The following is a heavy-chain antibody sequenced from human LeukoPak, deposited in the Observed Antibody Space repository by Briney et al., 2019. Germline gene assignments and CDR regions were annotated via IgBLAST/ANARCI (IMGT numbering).Heavy chain of an antibody. CDR3: ARAQPYYYYMDV. CDR1: GFIFSNYW. CDR2: IKEDGSDK. Sequence: AGGSLRLSCEATGFIFSNYWMAWVRQAPGKGLEWVANIKEDGSDKNYVVSMEGRFTISRDNAKNSLYLQMNSLRAEDTAVYYCARAQPYYYYMDVWGKGTTVTVCS. V-gene: IGHV3-7*01. J-gene: IGHJ6*03.